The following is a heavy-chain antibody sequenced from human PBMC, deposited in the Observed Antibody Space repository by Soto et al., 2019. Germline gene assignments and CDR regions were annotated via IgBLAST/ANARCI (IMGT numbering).Heavy chain of an antibody. CDR2: YDPEEGGM. CDR3: AGDLGVIVTRQFDY. J-gene: IGHJ4*02. CDR1: GYTLTDLS. V-gene: IGHV1-24*01. D-gene: IGHD3-10*01. Sequence: ASVKVSCKVSGYTLTDLSMHWVRQAPGKGLEWMGGYDPEEGGMIYAQKFQDRVTITEDTSTGTAHMELISLRSEDTAVYFCAGDLGVIVTRQFDYWGQGTLVTVSS.